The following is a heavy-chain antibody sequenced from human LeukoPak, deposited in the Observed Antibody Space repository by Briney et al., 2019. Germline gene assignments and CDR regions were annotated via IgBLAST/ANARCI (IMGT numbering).Heavy chain of an antibody. D-gene: IGHD1-26*01. CDR3: ARDVGGSLDY. J-gene: IGHJ4*02. CDR2: IKGDKSAR. V-gene: IGHV3-7*01. CDR1: GFTFSTYW. Sequence: GRSLRLSCAASGFTFSTYWMAWVRQAPGKALEWVANIKGDKSARHQADSVKGRFTISRDNTQNSVYLQMSSLRGEDTAVYYCARDVGGSLDYWGQGTLVTVSS.